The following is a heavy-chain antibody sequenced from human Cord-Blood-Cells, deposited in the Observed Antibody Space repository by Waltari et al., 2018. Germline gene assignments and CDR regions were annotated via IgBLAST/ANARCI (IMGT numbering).Heavy chain of an antibody. J-gene: IGHJ4*02. CDR2: INQSGRT. Sequence: QVQLQQWGAGLLKPSETLSLTCAVYGGSFSGYYWSWIRQPPGKGLEWIGEINQSGRTNYNPSLKSRVTISVDTSKNQFSLKLSSVTAADTAVYYCARSPMVRGVIDYWGQGTLVTVSS. V-gene: IGHV4-34*01. D-gene: IGHD3-10*01. CDR1: GGSFSGYY. CDR3: ARSPMVRGVIDY.